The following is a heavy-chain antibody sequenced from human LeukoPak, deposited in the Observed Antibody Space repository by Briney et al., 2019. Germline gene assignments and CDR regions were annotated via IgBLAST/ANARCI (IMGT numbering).Heavy chain of an antibody. D-gene: IGHD1-26*01. V-gene: IGHV1-2*02. J-gene: IGHJ4*02. Sequence: GASVKVSCKASGYTFTGYYMHWVRQAPGQGLEWMGWINPNSGGTNYAQKFQGRVTMTRDTSISTAYMELSRLRSDDTAVYYCARTLGGSYFMSDYWGQGTLVTVSS. CDR3: ARTLGGSYFMSDY. CDR2: INPNSGGT. CDR1: GYTFTGYY.